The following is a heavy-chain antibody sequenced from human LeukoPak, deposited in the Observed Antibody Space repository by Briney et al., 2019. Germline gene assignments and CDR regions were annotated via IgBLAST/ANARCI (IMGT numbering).Heavy chain of an antibody. V-gene: IGHV1-2*02. Sequence: ASVKVSCKASGYTFTDYYVHWVRQAPGQGLEWMGWISPSSGGTNYAQKFQGRLTMIRDTSISTAYMELSSLRSDDTAVYYCARGWGFGSIDYWGQGTLVTVSS. D-gene: IGHD7-27*01. J-gene: IGHJ4*02. CDR2: ISPSSGGT. CDR3: ARGWGFGSIDY. CDR1: GYTFTDYY.